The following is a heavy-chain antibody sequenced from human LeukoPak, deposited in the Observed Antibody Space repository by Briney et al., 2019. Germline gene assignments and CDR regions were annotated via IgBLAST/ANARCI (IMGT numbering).Heavy chain of an antibody. CDR3: AKLTRGVVVPAAPPSGY. D-gene: IGHD2-2*01. CDR2: ISGSGGST. Sequence: GSLRLSCAASGFTFSSYAMSWVRQAPGKGLEWVSAISGSGGSTYYADSVKGRFTISRDNSKNTLYLQMNSLRAEDTAVYYCAKLTRGVVVPAAPPSGYWGQGTLVTVSS. J-gene: IGHJ4*02. V-gene: IGHV3-23*01. CDR1: GFTFSSYA.